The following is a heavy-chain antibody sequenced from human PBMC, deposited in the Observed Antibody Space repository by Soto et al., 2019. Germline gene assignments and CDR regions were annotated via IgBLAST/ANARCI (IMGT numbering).Heavy chain of an antibody. CDR3: ARGCSGYYYVHYSYYDGMDV. J-gene: IGHJ6*02. D-gene: IGHD3-22*01. CDR1: GYTFTGYY. Sequence: ASVKVSCKASGYTFTGYYMHWVRQAPGQGHEWMGWINPNSGGTNYAQKFQGWVTMTRDTSISTAYMELSRLRSDDTAVYYCARGCSGYYYVHYSYYDGMDVWGQGATVTVSS. V-gene: IGHV1-2*04. CDR2: INPNSGGT.